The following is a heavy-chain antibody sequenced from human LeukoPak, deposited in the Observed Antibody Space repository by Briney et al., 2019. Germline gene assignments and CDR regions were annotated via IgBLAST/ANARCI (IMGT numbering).Heavy chain of an antibody. CDR1: GFTFNIYD. CDR3: ARDIHYNGNYFYHAFDY. Sequence: PGGSLRLSCAASGFTFNIYDMNWVRQAPGKGLEWVSYIRSDNSAIYYSDSVRGRFIISRDNAKNSLYLQMNSLRAEDTAMYYCARDIHYNGNYFYHAFDYWGQGTLVTVSS. CDR2: IRSDNSAI. D-gene: IGHD1-26*01. V-gene: IGHV3-48*01. J-gene: IGHJ4*02.